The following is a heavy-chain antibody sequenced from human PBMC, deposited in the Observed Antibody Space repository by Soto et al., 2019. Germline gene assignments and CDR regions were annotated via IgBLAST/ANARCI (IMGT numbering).Heavy chain of an antibody. CDR1: GCSISSGGYY. D-gene: IGHD4-17*01. Sequence: PSETLSLTCTVSGCSISSGGYYWSWIRQHPGKGLEWIGYIYYSGSTYYNPSLKSRVTISVDTSKNQFSLKLSSVTAADTAVYYCARGAPTTVTTSFFDYWGQGTLVTVSS. V-gene: IGHV4-31*03. CDR2: IYYSGST. CDR3: ARGAPTTVTTSFFDY. J-gene: IGHJ4*02.